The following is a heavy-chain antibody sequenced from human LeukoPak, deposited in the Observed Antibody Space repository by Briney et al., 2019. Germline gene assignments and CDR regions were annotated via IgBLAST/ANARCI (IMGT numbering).Heavy chain of an antibody. CDR1: GFTFSSYA. D-gene: IGHD4-17*01. Sequence: GGSLRLSCAASGFTFSSYAMSWVRQAPGKGLEWLSAISGSGGSTYFADSVQGRFTISRDNSKNTLYLQMNSLRAEDTAVYYCAKDRSSTVTTLLTFDYWGQGTLVTVSS. CDR2: ISGSGGST. V-gene: IGHV3-23*01. J-gene: IGHJ4*02. CDR3: AKDRSSTVTTLLTFDY.